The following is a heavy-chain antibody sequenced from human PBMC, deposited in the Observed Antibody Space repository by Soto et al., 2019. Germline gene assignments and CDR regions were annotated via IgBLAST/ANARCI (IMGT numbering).Heavy chain of an antibody. Sequence: QVQLVQSGAEEKKPGASVKVSCKASGYTFTSYAMHWVRQAPGQRLEWMGWINAGNGNTKYSQKFQGRVPITRDTSASTAYMELSSLRSEDTAVYYCARVGGWYVPDYWGQGTLVTVSS. V-gene: IGHV1-3*05. CDR3: ARVGGWYVPDY. CDR1: GYTFTSYA. CDR2: INAGNGNT. D-gene: IGHD6-19*01. J-gene: IGHJ4*02.